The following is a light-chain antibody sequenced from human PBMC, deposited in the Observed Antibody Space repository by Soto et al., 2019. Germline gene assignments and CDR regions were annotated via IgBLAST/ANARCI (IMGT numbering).Light chain of an antibody. CDR3: SSYAGSNLWV. J-gene: IGLJ3*02. Sequence: QSALTQSPSASGSPGQSATISCTGTSSDVGNYKYVSWYQQHPGKAPKLMIYEVSKRPSGVPDRFSGSKSGNTASLTVSGLQVEDEADYYCSSYAGSNLWVFGGGTQLTVL. CDR1: SSDVGNYKY. CDR2: EVS. V-gene: IGLV2-8*01.